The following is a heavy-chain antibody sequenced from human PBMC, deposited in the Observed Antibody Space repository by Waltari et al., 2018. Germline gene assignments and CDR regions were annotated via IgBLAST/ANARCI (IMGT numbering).Heavy chain of an antibody. J-gene: IGHJ4*02. CDR3: ARGSSSSMDFDY. D-gene: IGHD6-6*01. CDR2: IYYSGST. Sequence: QVQLQESGPGLVKPSETLSLTCTVSGGSISSYYWSWIRQPPGKGLEWIGYIYYSGSTNYNPSLKSRVTISVDTSKNQFSLKLSSVTAADTAVYYCARGSSSSMDFDYWGQGTLVIVSS. V-gene: IGHV4-59*01. CDR1: GGSISSYY.